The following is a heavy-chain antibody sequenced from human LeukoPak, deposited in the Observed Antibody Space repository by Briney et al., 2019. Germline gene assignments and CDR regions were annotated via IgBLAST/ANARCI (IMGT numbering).Heavy chain of an antibody. CDR1: GFTFSNFA. V-gene: IGHV3-64*01. Sequence: PGGALRLSCAASGFTFSNFAMHWVRQAPGKGLESVSTITSNGGSTYYANSVKGRLTMSRDNSKNTLFLQMGSLRAEDMAVYYCARGSSSWHYDALDIWGQGTMVTVSS. CDR3: ARGSSSWHYDALDI. D-gene: IGHD6-13*01. J-gene: IGHJ3*02. CDR2: ITSNGGST.